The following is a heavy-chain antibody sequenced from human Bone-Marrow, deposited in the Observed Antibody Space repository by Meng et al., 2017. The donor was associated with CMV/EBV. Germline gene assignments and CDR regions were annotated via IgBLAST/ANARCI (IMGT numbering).Heavy chain of an antibody. CDR3: ASASNGRGWFDP. CDR2: IYFTGST. V-gene: IGHV4-59*01. J-gene: IGHJ5*02. D-gene: IGHD2-8*01. Sequence: SETLSLTCTVSGDSINSYYWTWIRQPPGKGPEYIGYIYFTGSTNYNPSLKSRITMSVDTSKNQFSLKLRSVTAADTAVYYCASASNGRGWFDPWGQGTLVTVSS. CDR1: GDSINSYY.